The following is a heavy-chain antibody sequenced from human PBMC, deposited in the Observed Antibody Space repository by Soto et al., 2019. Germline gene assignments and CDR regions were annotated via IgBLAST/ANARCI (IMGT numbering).Heavy chain of an antibody. CDR2: IKPDGSET. D-gene: IGHD2-2*01. Sequence: GGSLRLSCATSGFTFPSYWMTWVRQAPGKGLEWVATIKPDGSETSYVDSVAGRSAISRDNAKNSLYLQMSSLRAEDTAVYYCARDSSSSTWLPNVYWGQGSLVTVSS. J-gene: IGHJ1*01. V-gene: IGHV3-7*01. CDR3: ARDSSSSTWLPNVY. CDR1: GFTFPSYW.